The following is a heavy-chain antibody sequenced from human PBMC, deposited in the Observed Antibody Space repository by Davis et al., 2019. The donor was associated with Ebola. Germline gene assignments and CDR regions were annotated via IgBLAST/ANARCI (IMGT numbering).Heavy chain of an antibody. CDR3: ASHYGSGPNDY. D-gene: IGHD3-10*01. CDR1: GFTLSSYG. CDR2: IWYDGSNK. Sequence: GESLKTPRAASGFTLSSYGMHWVRQAPGKGLEWVAVIWYDGSNKYYANSVKGRFTISRDNSKNTLYLQMNSLRAEDTAVYYCASHYGSGPNDYWGQGTLVTVSS. V-gene: IGHV3-33*01. J-gene: IGHJ4*02.